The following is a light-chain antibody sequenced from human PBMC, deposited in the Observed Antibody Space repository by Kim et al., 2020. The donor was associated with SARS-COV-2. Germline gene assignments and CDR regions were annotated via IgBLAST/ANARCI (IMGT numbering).Light chain of an antibody. CDR2: DVS. V-gene: IGLV2-14*03. J-gene: IGLJ3*02. Sequence: GQAINISCTGTNGDVGAYDFVSGYQQHPGKAPKLMIYDVSDRPSGVSNRFSGSKSGNTASLTISGLQAEDEADYYCSSYTNISTLVFGGGTQLTVL. CDR3: SSYTNISTLV. CDR1: NGDVGAYDF.